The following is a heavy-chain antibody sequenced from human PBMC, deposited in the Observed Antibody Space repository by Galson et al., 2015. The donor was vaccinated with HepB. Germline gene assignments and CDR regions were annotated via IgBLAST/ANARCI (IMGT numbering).Heavy chain of an antibody. J-gene: IGHJ1*01. CDR3: VAGPFGPRFQFWYSPVYLQH. V-gene: IGHV4-34*01. D-gene: IGHD2-21*01. CDR1: SGSFTNYD. Sequence: ETLSLTCGVSSGSFTNYDWNWVRPAPGKGPEWIGEVNRGGSASVNPSLQSRVTITRDTSKSQFSLRLSSITAADTAMYYCVAGPFGPRFQFWYSPVYLQHWGRGTQVIVSS. CDR2: VNRGGSA.